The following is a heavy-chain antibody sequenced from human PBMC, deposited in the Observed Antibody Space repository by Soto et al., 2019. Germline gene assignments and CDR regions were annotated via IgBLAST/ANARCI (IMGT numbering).Heavy chain of an antibody. V-gene: IGHV1-69*12. J-gene: IGHJ4*02. Sequence: QVQLVQSGAQVKKPGSSVRVSCRTSGGTFKNYGFSWVRQAPGQGLEWMGGIIPMYGIANYGQIFQGRLTTTADGSTHTAYMDLDSLNSAATAAYYCAREVGATGLHVCGQGTQVTVSS. CDR3: AREVGATGLHV. CDR1: GGTFKNYG. CDR2: IIPMYGIA. D-gene: IGHD1-26*01.